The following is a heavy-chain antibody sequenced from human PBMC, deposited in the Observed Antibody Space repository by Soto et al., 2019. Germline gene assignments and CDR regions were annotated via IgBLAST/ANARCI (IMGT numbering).Heavy chain of an antibody. V-gene: IGHV1-2*04. CDR3: ARGFPGGVVVVATPAVDYYYFMDV. Sequence: ASVKVSCKASGYTFTGYYMHWVRQAPGQGLEWMGWINPNSGGTNYAQKFQGWVTMTRDTSISTAYMELSRLRSDDTAVYYCARGFPGGVVVVATPAVDYYYFMDVWGKGSTVTVSS. D-gene: IGHD2-15*01. CDR1: GYTFTGYY. J-gene: IGHJ6*03. CDR2: INPNSGGT.